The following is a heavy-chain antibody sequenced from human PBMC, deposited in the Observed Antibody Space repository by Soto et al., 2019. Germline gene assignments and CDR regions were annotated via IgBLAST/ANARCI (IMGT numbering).Heavy chain of an antibody. CDR3: ARDTPPTDY. Sequence: QVQLVQSGAXVKKPXASXXVSCKTSGYTFTSYHISWVRQAPGQGLEWMGWISAYNTNTNYAQKFQGRVTMTTDTLTSTAYMELRSLRSDDTAVYYCARDTPPTDYWGQGTLVTVSS. CDR1: GYTFTSYH. V-gene: IGHV1-18*01. J-gene: IGHJ4*02. CDR2: ISAYNTNT.